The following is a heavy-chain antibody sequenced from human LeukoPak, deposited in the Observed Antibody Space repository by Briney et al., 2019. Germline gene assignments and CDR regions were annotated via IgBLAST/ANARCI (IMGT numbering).Heavy chain of an antibody. CDR2: ISGSGGNT. J-gene: IGHJ4*02. V-gene: IGHV3-23*01. D-gene: IGHD2-15*01. Sequence: GGSLRLSCAASGFTFSSYAMTWVRQAPGKGLEWVSVISGSGGNTLYATSVKGRFSISRDNSKNTLYLQMNSLRAEDTAVYYCAKGVDSGGTCYSSIDCWGQGTLVTVSP. CDR1: GFTFSSYA. CDR3: AKGVDSGGTCYSSIDC.